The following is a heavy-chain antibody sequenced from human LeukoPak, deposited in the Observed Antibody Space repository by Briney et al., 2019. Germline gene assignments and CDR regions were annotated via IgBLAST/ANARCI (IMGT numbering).Heavy chain of an antibody. J-gene: IGHJ3*02. Sequence: SETLSLTCTVSGGSISSYYWSWIRQPPGKGLEWIGYIYYSGSTNYNPSLKSRVTISVDTSKNQFSLKLSSVTAADTAVYYCARATYYYDSSGYYSQGFLAFDIWGQGTMVTVSS. CDR2: IYYSGST. V-gene: IGHV4-59*01. CDR1: GGSISSYY. D-gene: IGHD3-22*01. CDR3: ARATYYYDSSGYYSQGFLAFDI.